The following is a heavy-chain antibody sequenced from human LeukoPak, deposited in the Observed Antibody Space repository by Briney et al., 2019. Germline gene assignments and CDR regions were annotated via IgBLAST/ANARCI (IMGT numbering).Heavy chain of an antibody. V-gene: IGHV1-2*02. Sequence: ASVKVSCKASGYTFTGYFMHWVRQAPGQGLEWMGWINPNSGGTNYAQKFQGRVTMTRDTSIGTAYMELSRLRSDDTAVYYCARIIEVANTLNWFDPWGQGTLVTVSS. CDR1: GYTFTGYF. D-gene: IGHD6-19*01. J-gene: IGHJ5*02. CDR3: ARIIEVANTLNWFDP. CDR2: INPNSGGT.